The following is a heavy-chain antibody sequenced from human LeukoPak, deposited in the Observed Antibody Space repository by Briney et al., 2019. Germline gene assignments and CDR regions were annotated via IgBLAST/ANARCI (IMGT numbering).Heavy chain of an antibody. V-gene: IGHV3-48*03. Sequence: GGSLRLSCAASGFTFSSYEMNWVRQAPGKGLEWVSYISSSGSTIYYADSVKGRFTISRDNAKNSLYLQMNSLRAEDTAVYYCARDPHPYYYNSSGCYSGDDYWGQGTLLTVSS. CDR2: ISSSGSTI. J-gene: IGHJ4*02. D-gene: IGHD3-22*01. CDR3: ARDPHPYYYNSSGCYSGDDY. CDR1: GFTFSSYE.